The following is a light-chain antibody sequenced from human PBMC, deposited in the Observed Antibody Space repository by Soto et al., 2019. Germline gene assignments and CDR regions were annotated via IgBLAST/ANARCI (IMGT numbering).Light chain of an antibody. CDR1: QTVSSSD. V-gene: IGKV3-20*01. J-gene: IGKJ1*01. CDR2: GAS. CDR3: QQYGSSPTWT. Sequence: DIVLTQSPRTLSLSPGERAPLSCTLSQTVSSSDLAWFQQRPGQAPRLLIYGASRRATGIPARFSGSGSGTDFTLTISRLEPDDSAVYYCQQYGSSPTWTFGQGTKVDI.